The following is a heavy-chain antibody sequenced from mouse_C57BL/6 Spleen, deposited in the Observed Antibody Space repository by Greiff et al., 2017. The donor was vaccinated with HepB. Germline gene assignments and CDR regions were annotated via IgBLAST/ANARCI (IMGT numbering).Heavy chain of an antibody. CDR1: GYTFTSYW. J-gene: IGHJ1*03. CDR2: IDPSDSYT. V-gene: IGHV1-69*01. D-gene: IGHD1-1*01. Sequence: VQLQQPGAELVMPGASVKLSCKASGYTFTSYWMHWVKQRPGQGLEWIGEIDPSDSYTNYNQKFKGKSTLTVDKSSSTAYMQLSSLTSEDSAVYYCARCHYYGSSYRYFDVWGTGTTVTVSS. CDR3: ARCHYYGSSYRYFDV.